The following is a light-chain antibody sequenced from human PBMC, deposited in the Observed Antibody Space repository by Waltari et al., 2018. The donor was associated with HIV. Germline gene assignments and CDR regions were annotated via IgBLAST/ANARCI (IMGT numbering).Light chain of an antibody. CDR3: ASWDDSLNVML. V-gene: IGLV1-44*01. Sequence: QSVLTQPPSAPGTPGQRVTISCSGGPSNIGSHSVSWYQQVPGTAPKLLIYSNHQRPSGVPERYSGSKSGTSASLAIYGLQSEDEADYYCASWDDSLNVMLFGGGTKLTV. J-gene: IGLJ2*01. CDR2: SNH. CDR1: PSNIGSHS.